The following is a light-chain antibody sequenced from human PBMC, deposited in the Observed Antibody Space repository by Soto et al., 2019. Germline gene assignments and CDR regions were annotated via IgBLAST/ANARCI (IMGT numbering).Light chain of an antibody. V-gene: IGKV3-15*01. Sequence: EIVMTQSPATLSVSPGEKATLSCRASQSVTSYLAWYQQTPGQAPRLLIQGASARATDVPARFSGSGSGTESTITISRLPSEDFAVYYCQQYSNWPWTFGQGTKVEIE. J-gene: IGKJ1*01. CDR2: GAS. CDR3: QQYSNWPWT. CDR1: QSVTSY.